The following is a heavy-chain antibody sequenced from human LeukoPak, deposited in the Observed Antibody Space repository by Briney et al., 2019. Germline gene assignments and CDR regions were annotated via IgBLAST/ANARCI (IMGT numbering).Heavy chain of an antibody. D-gene: IGHD4-17*01. V-gene: IGHV4-39*07. CDR1: GGSISSGSYY. CDR3: ARTLGDYVGSWDY. Sequence: PSETLSLTCTVSGGSISSGSYYWSWIRQPAGKGLEWIGSIYYSGSTYYNPSLKSRVTISVDTSKNQFSLKLSSVTAADTAVYYCARTLGDYVGSWDYWGQGTLVTVSS. CDR2: IYYSGST. J-gene: IGHJ4*02.